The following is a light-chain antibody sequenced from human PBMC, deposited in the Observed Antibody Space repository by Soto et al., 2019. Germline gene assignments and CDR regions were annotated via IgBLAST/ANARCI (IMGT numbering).Light chain of an antibody. CDR3: LQDYNYPYT. CDR1: QDIRDD. CDR2: AAS. Sequence: AIQMTQSPSSLSASVGDRVTITCRASQDIRDDLVWYQQSPGKAPKLLIYAASRLQSGVPSRINGSGSGTDFTLSISNLQPEDFATYYCLQDYNYPYTFGQGTKLEIK. J-gene: IGKJ2*01. V-gene: IGKV1-6*01.